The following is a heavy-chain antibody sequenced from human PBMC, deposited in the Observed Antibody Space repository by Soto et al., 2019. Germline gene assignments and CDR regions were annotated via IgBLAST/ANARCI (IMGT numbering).Heavy chain of an antibody. CDR3: ANGSPPTTEVTPSFDC. CDR2: ISYEGSNK. CDR1: GFTFSSYG. D-gene: IGHD4-4*01. J-gene: IGHJ4*02. Sequence: QVQLVESGGGGVVQPGRSLRLSCAASGFTFSSYGMHWVRQAPGKGLEWVAAISYEGSNKYYVDSVKGRFTISRDNSKNTLYLQMNSLRPEDTAVYYCANGSPPTTEVTPSFDCWGQGTLVTVSS. V-gene: IGHV3-30*18.